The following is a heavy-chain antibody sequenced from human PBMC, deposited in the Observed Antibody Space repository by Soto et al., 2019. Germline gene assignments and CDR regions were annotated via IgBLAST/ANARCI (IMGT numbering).Heavy chain of an antibody. CDR3: ARHSGYDSGTFDY. J-gene: IGHJ4*02. V-gene: IGHV4-59*01. Sequence: SETLSLTCTDSGCSISSYYWSWIRQPPGKGQERIGYIYYSGSTNYNPSLKSRVTISVDTSKNLFSLKLSSVTAADTAVYYCARHSGYDSGTFDYWGQGTLVTVSS. CDR1: GCSISSYY. D-gene: IGHD5-12*01. CDR2: IYYSGST.